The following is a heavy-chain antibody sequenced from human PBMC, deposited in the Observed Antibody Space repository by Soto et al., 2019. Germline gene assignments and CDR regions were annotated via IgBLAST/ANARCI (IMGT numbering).Heavy chain of an antibody. V-gene: IGHV4-34*01. Sequence: SATLCHTGAVYGRSVIGYYWSWIRQPPGKGLEWIGEINHSGSTNYNPSLKSRVTISVDTSKNQFSLKLSSVTAADTAVYYCARGHVLRYFDWLDYGMDVWGQGTTVTVS. CDR3: ARGHVLRYFDWLDYGMDV. CDR1: GRSVIGYY. D-gene: IGHD3-9*01. J-gene: IGHJ6*02. CDR2: INHSGST.